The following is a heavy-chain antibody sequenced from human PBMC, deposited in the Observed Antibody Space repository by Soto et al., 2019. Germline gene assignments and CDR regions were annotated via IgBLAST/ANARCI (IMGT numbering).Heavy chain of an antibody. D-gene: IGHD3-10*01. J-gene: IGHJ3*02. V-gene: IGHV4-59*08. CDR1: GGSISSYY. CDR2: IYYSGST. CDR3: ARQPITMVRGVVGAFDI. Sequence: PSETLSLTCTVSGGSISSYYWSWIRQPPGKGLEWIGYIYYSGSTNYNPSLKSRVTISVDTSKNQFSLKLSSVTAADTAVYYCARQPITMVRGVVGAFDIWGQGTMVTVSS.